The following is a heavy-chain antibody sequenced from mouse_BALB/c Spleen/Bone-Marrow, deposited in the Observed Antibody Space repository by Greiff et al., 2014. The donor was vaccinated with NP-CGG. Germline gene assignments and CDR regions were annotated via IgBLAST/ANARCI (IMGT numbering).Heavy chain of an antibody. CDR2: ILPGSGST. Sequence: VQLQQSGAELMKPGASVKISCKATGYTFSSYWIEWVKQRPGHGLEWIGEILPGSGSTNYNEKFKGKATFTADTSSNTAYMQHSSLTSEDSAVYYCARVSDGYYSYWYFDVWGAGTTVTVSS. CDR3: ARVSDGYYSYWYFDV. D-gene: IGHD2-3*01. CDR1: GYTFSSYW. J-gene: IGHJ1*01. V-gene: IGHV1-9*01.